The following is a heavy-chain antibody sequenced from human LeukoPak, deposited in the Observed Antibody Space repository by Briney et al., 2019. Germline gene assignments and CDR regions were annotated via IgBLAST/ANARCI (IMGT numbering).Heavy chain of an antibody. CDR1: GYSISSGYY. Sequence: SETLSLTCTVSGYSISSGYYWGWIRQPPGKGLEWIGSIYQSGSTYYNPSLKSRVTISVDTSKNQFSLNLSSVTAADTAVYYCARDCSSTSCYTGMDWFDPWGQGTLVTVSS. CDR3: ARDCSSTSCYTGMDWFDP. D-gene: IGHD2-2*02. CDR2: IYQSGST. J-gene: IGHJ5*02. V-gene: IGHV4-38-2*02.